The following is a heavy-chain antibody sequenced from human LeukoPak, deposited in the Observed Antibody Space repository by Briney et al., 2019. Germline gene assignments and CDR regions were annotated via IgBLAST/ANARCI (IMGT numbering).Heavy chain of an antibody. CDR3: AKRLTYSSGWQPNFDY. V-gene: IGHV3-23*01. Sequence: GGSPRLSCAASGFSFSSYVMNWVRQAPGKGLEWVSAISGSGGSTYYADSVKGRFTISRDNSKNTLYLQMNSLRAEDTAVYYCAKRLTYSSGWQPNFDYWGQGTLVTVSS. D-gene: IGHD6-19*01. CDR1: GFSFSSYV. CDR2: ISGSGGST. J-gene: IGHJ4*02.